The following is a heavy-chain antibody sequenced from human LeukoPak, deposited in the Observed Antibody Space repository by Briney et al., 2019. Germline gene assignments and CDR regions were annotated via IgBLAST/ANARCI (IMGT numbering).Heavy chain of an antibody. CDR1: GGSISSGDYY. V-gene: IGHV4-30-4*08. CDR3: ARTKTYCGGDCYSGVGAFDI. J-gene: IGHJ3*02. D-gene: IGHD2-21*01. Sequence: SQTLSLTCTVSGGSISSGDYYWSWIRQPPGKGLEWIGYIYYSGSTYYNPSLKSRVTISVDTSKNQFSLKLSSVTAADTAVYYCARTKTYCGGDCYSGVGAFDIWGQGTMVTVSS. CDR2: IYYSGST.